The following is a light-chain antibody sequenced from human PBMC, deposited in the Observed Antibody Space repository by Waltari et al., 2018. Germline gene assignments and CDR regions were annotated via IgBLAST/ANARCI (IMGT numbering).Light chain of an antibody. V-gene: IGKV3-15*01. CDR2: GAS. CDR1: QSVSSN. Sequence: EIVMTQSPATLSVSPGERVTLSCRASQSVSSNLAWYQQKPGQSPRLLIDGASTRATGIAARFSGSGSGTEFTLTISSLQSEDFALYYCQQYNDWPRTFGQGTKVEI. CDR3: QQYNDWPRT. J-gene: IGKJ1*01.